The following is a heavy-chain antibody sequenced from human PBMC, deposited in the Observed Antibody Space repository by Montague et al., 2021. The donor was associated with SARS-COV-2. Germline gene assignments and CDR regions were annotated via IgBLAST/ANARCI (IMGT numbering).Heavy chain of an antibody. Sequence: TLSLTCPVSGGSMISGGYYWSWLRPPPGKGLEWIGYVYSGGTTYYTPSLKSRVTISEYMSKNQFSLRLTSVTAADTAVYYCVRDGGLRFSGGAMDVWGQGTTVTVSS. D-gene: IGHD3-3*01. CDR2: VYSGGTT. J-gene: IGHJ6*02. V-gene: IGHV4-31*03. CDR3: VRDGGLRFSGGAMDV. CDR1: GGSMISGGYY.